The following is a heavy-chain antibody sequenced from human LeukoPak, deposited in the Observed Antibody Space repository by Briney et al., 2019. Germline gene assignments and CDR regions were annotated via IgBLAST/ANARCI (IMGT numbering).Heavy chain of an antibody. CDR3: ARAQWAYCGGDCSPNY. CDR1: GFTFGRYG. V-gene: IGHV3-30*19. Sequence: GGSLRLSCAASGFTFGRYGMHWVRQAPGKGLEWVAVISYDGSNKYYADSVKGRFTISRDNSKNTLYLQMNSLRAEDTAVYYCARAQWAYCGGDCSPNYWGQGTLVTVSS. CDR2: ISYDGSNK. D-gene: IGHD2-21*02. J-gene: IGHJ4*02.